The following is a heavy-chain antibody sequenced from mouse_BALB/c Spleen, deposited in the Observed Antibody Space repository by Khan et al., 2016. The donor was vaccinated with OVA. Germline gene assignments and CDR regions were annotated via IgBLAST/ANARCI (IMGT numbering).Heavy chain of an antibody. CDR2: ISYSGNT. CDR3: ARVYGGDFDY. CDR1: GYSITSDYA. D-gene: IGHD1-1*01. J-gene: IGHJ2*01. V-gene: IGHV3-2*02. Sequence: EVKLLESGPGLVKPSQSLSLTCTVTGYSITSDYAWNWIRQFPGNKLEWMGLISYSGNTNYNPSLKSRISITRDTSKNQFFLQLNSVTTEDSATYYCARVYGGDFDYWGQGTTLTVSS.